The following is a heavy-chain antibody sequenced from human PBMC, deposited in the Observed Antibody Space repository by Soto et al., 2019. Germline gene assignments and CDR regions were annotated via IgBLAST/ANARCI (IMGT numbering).Heavy chain of an antibody. V-gene: IGHV3-53*01. CDR3: ARVLYFDSSPYNY. D-gene: IGHD3-22*01. Sequence: WWSLRLSCAVSVFTVSNNYMSWFRQAPGKGLEGVSVIYSGGYTAYGDAVKGRFTISRDNAKNSLSLQMNSLRVEDTAIYYCARVLYFDSSPYNYWGQGTLVTVSS. CDR1: VFTVSNNY. CDR2: IYSGGYT. J-gene: IGHJ4*02.